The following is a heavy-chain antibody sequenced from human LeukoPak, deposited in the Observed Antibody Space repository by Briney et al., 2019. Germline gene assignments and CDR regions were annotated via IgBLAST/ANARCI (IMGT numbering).Heavy chain of an antibody. CDR1: GYGFTSYW. D-gene: IGHD6-19*01. CDR3: ACFSGWSGPDY. V-gene: IGHV5-51*01. CDR2: IYPGDSDT. Sequence: PGESLKISCKGSGYGFTSYWIGWVRQMPGEGLEWMGIIYPGDSDTRYNPSFQGQVTISADKSISTAYLQWSSLKASDTAMYYYACFSGWSGPDYWGQGTLVTVSS. J-gene: IGHJ4*02.